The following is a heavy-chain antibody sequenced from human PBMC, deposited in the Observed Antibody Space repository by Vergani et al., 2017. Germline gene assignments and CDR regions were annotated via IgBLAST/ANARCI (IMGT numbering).Heavy chain of an antibody. CDR2: ISGSGGST. CDR3: AKGVSLLRFLEWLNPYYFDY. CDR1: GFTFSSYA. D-gene: IGHD3-3*01. J-gene: IGHJ4*02. Sequence: VQLVESGGGLVQPGGSLRLSCAASGFTFSSYAMSWVRQAPGKGLEWVSAISGSGGSTYYADSVKGRFTITRDNSQNTLYRQMNSLRAEDTAVYYCAKGVSLLRFLEWLNPYYFDYWGQGTLVTVSS. V-gene: IGHV3-23*04.